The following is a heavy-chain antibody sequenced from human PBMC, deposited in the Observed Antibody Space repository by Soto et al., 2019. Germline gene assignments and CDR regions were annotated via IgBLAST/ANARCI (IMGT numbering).Heavy chain of an antibody. CDR2: ISGSCGST. J-gene: IGHJ4*02. D-gene: IGHD3-10*01. CDR3: AKGPYYYGSGVNFDY. CDR1: GFTFSSYA. Sequence: PGGSLRLSCAASGFTFSSYAMSWVRQAPGKGLELVSAISGSCGSTYYADSVKGRLTISRDNSKNTLYLQMNSLRAEDTAVYYCAKGPYYYGSGVNFDYWGQGALVTVSS. V-gene: IGHV3-23*01.